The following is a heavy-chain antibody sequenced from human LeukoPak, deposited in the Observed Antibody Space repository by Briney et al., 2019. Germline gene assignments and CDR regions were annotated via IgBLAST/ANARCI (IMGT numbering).Heavy chain of an antibody. V-gene: IGHV4-59*01. Sequence: SETLSLTCTVSGGSTSSYYWSWIRQPPGKGLERIGYIYYSGSTNYNPSLKSRVTISVDTSKNQFSLKLSSVTAADTAVYYCARGGGAYYDNSGYYRGGSEFDYWGQGTLVTVSS. CDR2: IYYSGST. D-gene: IGHD3-22*01. J-gene: IGHJ4*02. CDR3: ARGGGAYYDNSGYYRGGSEFDY. CDR1: GGSTSSYY.